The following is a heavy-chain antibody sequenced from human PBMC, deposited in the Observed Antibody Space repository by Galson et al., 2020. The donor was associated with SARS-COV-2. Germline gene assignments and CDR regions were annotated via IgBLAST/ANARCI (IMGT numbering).Heavy chain of an antibody. V-gene: IGHV1-18*04. CDR3: ATASPIAAAGTGWFDP. Sequence: ASVKVSCKASGYTFTSYGISWVRQAPGQGLEWMGWISAYNGNTNYAQKLQGRVTMTTDTSTSTAYMELRSLRSDDTAVYYCATASPIAAAGTGWFDPWGQGTLVTVSS. D-gene: IGHD6-13*01. CDR1: GYTFTSYG. CDR2: ISAYNGNT. J-gene: IGHJ5*02.